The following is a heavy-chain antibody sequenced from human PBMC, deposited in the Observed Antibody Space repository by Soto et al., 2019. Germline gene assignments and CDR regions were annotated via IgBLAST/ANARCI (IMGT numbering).Heavy chain of an antibody. V-gene: IGHV1-69*01. CDR3: AWQSRDTPMVPFSH. CDR2: ITPLFRTP. CDR1: RGHADRVA. D-gene: IGHD2-15*01. Sequence: QVHLGQAGAYVRKPGSSVRVSCKASRGHADRVAINWVRQAPGEGLEWMGGITPLFRTPHYAQKFQGRVNITADGSSNATYMDLGSLTFDDTAVYYCAWQSRDTPMVPFSHWGQGTLVTVSS. J-gene: IGHJ4*02.